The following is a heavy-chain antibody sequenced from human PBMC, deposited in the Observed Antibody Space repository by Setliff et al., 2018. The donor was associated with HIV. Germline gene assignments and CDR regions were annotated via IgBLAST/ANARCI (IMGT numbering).Heavy chain of an antibody. V-gene: IGHV1-69*13. CDR1: GGTFSDYA. D-gene: IGHD2-15*01. J-gene: IGHJ4*02. CDR3: ARGYSYFSGGSYLDY. CDR2: IVPVFGTA. Sequence: SVKVSCKASGGTFSDYAISWVQQAPGQGLEWMGGIVPVFGTANYARKFQGSITITADESTSTAYMELSSLRSEDTAVYYCARGYSYFSGGSYLDYWGQGTLVTVSS.